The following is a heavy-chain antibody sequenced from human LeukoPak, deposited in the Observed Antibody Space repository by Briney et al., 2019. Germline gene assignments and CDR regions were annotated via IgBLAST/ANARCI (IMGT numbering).Heavy chain of an antibody. CDR2: INWNGGST. D-gene: IGHD3-10*01. CDR3: ARDPRELGYMDV. Sequence: TGGSLRLSCAASGFTFDDYGMSLVRQAPGKGLEWVSGINWNGGSTGYADSVKGRFTISRDNAKNSLYLQMNSLRAEDTALYYCARDPRELGYMDVWGKGTTVTVSS. J-gene: IGHJ6*03. V-gene: IGHV3-20*04. CDR1: GFTFDDYG.